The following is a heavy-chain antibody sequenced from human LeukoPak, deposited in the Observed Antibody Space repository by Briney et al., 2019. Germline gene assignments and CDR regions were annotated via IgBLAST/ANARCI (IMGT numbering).Heavy chain of an antibody. D-gene: IGHD3-22*01. CDR2: IIPIFGAA. CDR3: ARDAGRITMIVVVITGAFDI. V-gene: IGHV1-69*01. J-gene: IGHJ3*02. Sequence: SVRVSFMASVGTFIIYAISWVRQAHGKGREWMGGIIPIFGAANYAQKFQGRGNITAEESTRTDYMELRSEREEDTAVYYCARDAGRITMIVVVITGAFDIWGQGTMVTVSS. CDR1: VGTFIIYA.